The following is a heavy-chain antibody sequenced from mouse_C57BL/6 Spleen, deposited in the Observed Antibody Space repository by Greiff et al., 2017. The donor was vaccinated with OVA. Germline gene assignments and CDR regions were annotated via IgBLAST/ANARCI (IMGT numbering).Heavy chain of an antibody. CDR1: GYAFSSYW. D-gene: IGHD1-1*01. J-gene: IGHJ2*01. CDR2: IYPGDGDT. CDR3: ARSLYYYGSSLYFDY. Sequence: QVQLKQSGAELVKPGASVKISCKASGYAFSSYWMNWVKQRPGKGLEWIGQIYPGDGDTNYNGKFKGKATLTADTSSSTAYMQLSSLTSEDSAVYFCARSLYYYGSSLYFDYWGQGTTLTVSS. V-gene: IGHV1-80*01.